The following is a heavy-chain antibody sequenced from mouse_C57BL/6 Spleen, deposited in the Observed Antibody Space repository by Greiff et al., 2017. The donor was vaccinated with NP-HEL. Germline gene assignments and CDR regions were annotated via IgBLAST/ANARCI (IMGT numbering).Heavy chain of an antibody. J-gene: IGHJ4*01. CDR2: IYPRSGNT. Sequence: QVQLKQSGAELARPGASVKLSCKASGYTFTSYGISWVKQRTGQGLEWIGEIYPRSGNTYYNEKFKGKATLTADKSSSTAYMELRSLTSEDSAVYFCASISSGDAMDYWGQGTSVTVSS. CDR3: ASISSGDAMDY. D-gene: IGHD3-2*02. CDR1: GYTFTSYG. V-gene: IGHV1-81*01.